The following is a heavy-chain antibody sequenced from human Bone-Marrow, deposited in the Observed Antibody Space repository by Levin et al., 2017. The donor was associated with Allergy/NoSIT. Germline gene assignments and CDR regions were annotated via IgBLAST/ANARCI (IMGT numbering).Heavy chain of an antibody. Sequence: GGSLRLSCATSGFPFSSYGMAWVRQAPGKGLEWVASITTTGNYIHYAESVKGRFTLSRDNANNSLSLQMNRLRGEAIAVYYWWRAEGAAGGGGLDVWGQGTTVTVSS. V-gene: IGHV3-21*01. J-gene: IGHJ6*02. D-gene: IGHD3-16*01. CDR1: GFPFSSYG. CDR3: WRAEGAAGGGGLDV. CDR2: ITTTGNYI.